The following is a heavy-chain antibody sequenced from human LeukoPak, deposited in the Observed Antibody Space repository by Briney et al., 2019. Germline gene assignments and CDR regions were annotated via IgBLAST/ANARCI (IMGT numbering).Heavy chain of an antibody. CDR3: ARGGRGQYSSSFDY. CDR2: NDRSGST. D-gene: IGHD6-13*01. Sequence: PSETLSLTCTVYGGSFSGYHWSWIRQPPGKGLEWIGENDRSGSTNYNPSLKSRVTISVDTSKNQFSLKLSSVTAADTAVYYCARGGRGQYSSSFDYWGQGTLVTVSS. V-gene: IGHV4-34*01. J-gene: IGHJ4*02. CDR1: GGSFSGYH.